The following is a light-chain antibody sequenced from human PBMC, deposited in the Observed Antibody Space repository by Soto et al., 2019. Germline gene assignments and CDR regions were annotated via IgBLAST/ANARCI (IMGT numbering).Light chain of an antibody. V-gene: IGLV1-40*01. CDR1: SSNIGAGYD. CDR3: QSYDTSLSGVV. CDR2: DNS. J-gene: IGLJ2*01. Sequence: QSVLTQPPSVSGAPGQRVTISCTGSSSNIGAGYDVHWYQQLPGTAPKLLINDNSNRPSGVPDRFSGSKSGTSASLAITGLQAEDEADYYCQSYDTSLSGVVFGGGTKLTVL.